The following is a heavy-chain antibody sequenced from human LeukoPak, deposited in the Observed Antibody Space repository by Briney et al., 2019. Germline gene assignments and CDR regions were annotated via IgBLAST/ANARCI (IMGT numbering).Heavy chain of an antibody. CDR2: IYHGGST. D-gene: IGHD2/OR15-2a*01. CDR3: ASDQEYSSRAHGDAFDI. J-gene: IGHJ3*02. CDR1: DGSISSSNW. Sequence: SETLSLTCAVSDGSISSSNWWSWVRQPPGKGLEWIGEIYHGGSTNYNPSLKSRVTISVDKSKNQFSLKLSSVTAADTAVYYCASDQEYSSRAHGDAFDIWGQGTMVTVSS. V-gene: IGHV4-4*02.